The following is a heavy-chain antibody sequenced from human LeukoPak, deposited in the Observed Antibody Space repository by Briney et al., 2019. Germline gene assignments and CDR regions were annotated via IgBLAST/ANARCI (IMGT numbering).Heavy chain of an antibody. V-gene: IGHV3-23*01. J-gene: IGHJ6*04. CDR2: ISGSGGST. CDR3: AKWGTSSWSYYYYGMDV. D-gene: IGHD6-13*01. Sequence: PGGSLRLSCAASGFTFSSYAMSWVRQAPGKGLEWVSAISGSGGSTYYADSVKGRFTTSRDNSKNTLYLQMNSLRAEDTAVYYCAKWGTSSWSYYYYGMDVWGKGTTVTVSS. CDR1: GFTFSSYA.